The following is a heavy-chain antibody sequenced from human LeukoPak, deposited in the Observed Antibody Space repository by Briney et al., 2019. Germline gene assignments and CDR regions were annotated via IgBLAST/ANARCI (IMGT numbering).Heavy chain of an antibody. D-gene: IGHD3-9*01. J-gene: IGHJ4*02. V-gene: IGHV4-61*02. Sequence: SQTLSLTCTVSGGSISSGSYYWSWIRQPAGKGLEWIGRIYTSGSTNYNPSLKSRVTISVDTSKNQFSLKLSSVTAADTAVYYCASMVRYFDWCYFDYWGQGTLVTVSS. CDR1: GGSISSGSYY. CDR2: IYTSGST. CDR3: ASMVRYFDWCYFDY.